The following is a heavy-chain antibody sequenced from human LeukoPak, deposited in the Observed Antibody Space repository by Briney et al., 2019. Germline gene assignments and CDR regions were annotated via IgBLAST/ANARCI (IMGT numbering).Heavy chain of an antibody. V-gene: IGHV4-39*01. D-gene: IGHD3-9*01. J-gene: IGHJ4*02. CDR1: GGSISGSSYY. CDR3: ARGSYDVLTGYSTFGEY. Sequence: SETLSLTCTVSGGSISGSSYYWGWIRQPPGKGLEWIGSIYYSGSTYYNPSLKSRVTVSLDTSKNQFSLKLSSVTAAHTAVYYCARGSYDVLTGYSTFGEYWGQGTLLTVSS. CDR2: IYYSGST.